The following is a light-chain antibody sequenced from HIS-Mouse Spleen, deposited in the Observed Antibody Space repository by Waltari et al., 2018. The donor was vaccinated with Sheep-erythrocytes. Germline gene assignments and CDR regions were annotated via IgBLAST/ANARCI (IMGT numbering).Light chain of an antibody. Sequence: QSALTQPAPVSGSPGQSITISCTGTRSDVGSYNLVSLFQQHPGKAPKLMIYEGSKRPSGVSNRFSGSKSGNTASLTISGLQAEDEADYYCCSYAGSSTFHVVFGGGTKLTVL. CDR2: EGS. CDR1: RSDVGSYNL. V-gene: IGLV2-23*03. CDR3: CSYAGSSTFHVV. J-gene: IGLJ2*01.